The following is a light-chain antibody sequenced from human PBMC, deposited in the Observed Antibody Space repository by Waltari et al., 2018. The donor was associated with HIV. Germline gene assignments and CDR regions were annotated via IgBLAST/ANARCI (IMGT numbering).Light chain of an antibody. CDR1: SSNIGNNA. Sequence: QSVLTQPPSVSEAPRQRVTISCSGSSSNIGNNAVNWYQQLPGKPPKLLIYYDDLLASVFSDRFSGSKSGTSASLAISGLQSEDESDYYCAAWDDSLNGVVFGGGTKLTVL. J-gene: IGLJ2*01. CDR3: AAWDDSLNGVV. V-gene: IGLV1-36*01. CDR2: YDD.